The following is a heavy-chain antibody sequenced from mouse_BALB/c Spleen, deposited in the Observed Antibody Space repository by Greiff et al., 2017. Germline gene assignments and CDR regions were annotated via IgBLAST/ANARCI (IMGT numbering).Heavy chain of an antibody. J-gene: IGHJ4*01. V-gene: IGHV1-87*01. CDR1: GYTFTSYW. CDR2: IYPGDGDT. Sequence: QVQLQQSGAELARPGASVKLSCKASGYTFTSYWMQWVKQRPGQGLEWIGAIYPGDGDTRYTQKFKGKATLTADKSSSTAYMQLSSLASEDSAVYYCAREGGGSYAMDYWGQGTSVTVSS. CDR3: AREGGGSYAMDY.